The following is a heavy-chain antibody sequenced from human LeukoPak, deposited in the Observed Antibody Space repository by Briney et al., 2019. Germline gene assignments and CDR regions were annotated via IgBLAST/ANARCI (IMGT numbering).Heavy chain of an antibody. Sequence: GGSLRLSCAASGFTFDDYGMSWVRQAPGKGLEWLANLNQDASASYYVDSAKGRFTISRDNAENSLYLQMSNLRAEDTAVYYCATSADSPGNSWGQGTLITVSS. J-gene: IGHJ1*01. CDR3: ATSADSPGNS. CDR2: LNQDASAS. CDR1: GFTFDDYG. V-gene: IGHV3-7*01. D-gene: IGHD1-7*01.